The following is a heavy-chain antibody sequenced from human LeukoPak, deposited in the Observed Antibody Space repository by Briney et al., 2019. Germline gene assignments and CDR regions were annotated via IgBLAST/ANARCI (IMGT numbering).Heavy chain of an antibody. CDR3: AKDRGEWVTDY. J-gene: IGHJ4*02. V-gene: IGHV3-53*01. CDR2: IYSGGST. Sequence: GGSLRLSCAASGFTFSSYSMSWVRQAPGKGLEWVSVIYSGGSTYYADSVKGRFTISRDNSKDTLYLQMNSLRAEDTAVYYCAKDRGEWVTDYWGQGTLVTVSS. D-gene: IGHD3-10*01. CDR1: GFTFSSYS.